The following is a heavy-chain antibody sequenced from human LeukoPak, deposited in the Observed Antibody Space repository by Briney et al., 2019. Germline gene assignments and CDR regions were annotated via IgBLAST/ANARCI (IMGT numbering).Heavy chain of an antibody. CDR3: AINVWSLEYYYYSMDV. J-gene: IGHJ6*03. D-gene: IGHD2/OR15-2a*01. V-gene: IGHV4-38-2*01. Sequence: SETLSLTCAVSGYAISSGYYWGWIRQPPGKGLEWIGSIYHSGSTYYNPSLKSRVTISVDTSKNQFSLKLTSVTAADTAVYFCAINVWSLEYYYYSMDVWGKGTTVTVSS. CDR1: GYAISSGYY. CDR2: IYHSGST.